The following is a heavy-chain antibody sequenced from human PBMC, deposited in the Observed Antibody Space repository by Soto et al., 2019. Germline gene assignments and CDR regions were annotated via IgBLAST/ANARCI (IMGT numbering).Heavy chain of an antibody. CDR3: RAGIAAAGTHNWFDP. Sequence: QVQLVQSGAEVKKPGSSVKVSCKASGGTFSSYAISWVRQAPGQGLEWMGGIIPIFGTANYTQKFQGRVTITADESTSTAYMELSSLRSEDTAVYYCRAGIAAAGTHNWFDPWGQGTLVTVSS. D-gene: IGHD6-13*01. J-gene: IGHJ5*02. CDR1: GGTFSSYA. CDR2: IIPIFGTA. V-gene: IGHV1-69*12.